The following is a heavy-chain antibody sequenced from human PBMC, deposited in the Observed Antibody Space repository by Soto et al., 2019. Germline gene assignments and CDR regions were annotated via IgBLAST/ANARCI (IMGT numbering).Heavy chain of an antibody. V-gene: IGHV4-39*01. CDR3: ARGYCSGGSCYRKYYFDY. Sequence: QLQLQESGPGLVKPSETLSLTCTVSGGSISSSSYYWGWIRQPPGKGLEWIGSIYYSGSTYYNPSLKSRVSISVDTCKNQFSLKLSSVTAADTAVYYCARGYCSGGSCYRKYYFDYWGQGTLVTVSS. CDR2: IYYSGST. CDR1: GGSISSSSYY. J-gene: IGHJ4*02. D-gene: IGHD2-15*01.